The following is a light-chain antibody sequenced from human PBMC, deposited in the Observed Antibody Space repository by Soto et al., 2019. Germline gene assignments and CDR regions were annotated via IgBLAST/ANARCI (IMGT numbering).Light chain of an antibody. CDR1: QRISSW. J-gene: IGKJ1*01. CDR2: KAS. V-gene: IGKV1-5*03. CDR3: QECNSDWT. Sequence: IQMTQSPSTLSASVGDIVTITCRASQRISSWLAWYQRKPGKAPKLLIYKASSLESGVPSRFSGSGYGTEVALTFSRRQPVEFATDYCQECNSDWTFGQGTQGVIK.